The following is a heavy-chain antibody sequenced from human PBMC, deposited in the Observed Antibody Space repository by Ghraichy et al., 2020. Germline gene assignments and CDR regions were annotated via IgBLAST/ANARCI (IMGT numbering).Heavy chain of an antibody. CDR3: AKGLTEGSSSYFDY. J-gene: IGHJ4*02. CDR2: ISGSGGST. D-gene: IGHD6-13*01. Sequence: GGSLRLSCAASGFTFSSYAMSWVRQAPGKGLEWVSAISGSGGSTYYTDSVKGRFTISRDNSKNTLYLQMNSLRAEDTAVYYCAKGLTEGSSSYFDYWGQGTLVTVSS. V-gene: IGHV3-23*01. CDR1: GFTFSSYA.